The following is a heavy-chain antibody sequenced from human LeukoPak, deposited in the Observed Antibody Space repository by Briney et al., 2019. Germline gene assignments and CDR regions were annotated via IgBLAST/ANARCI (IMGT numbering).Heavy chain of an antibody. D-gene: IGHD2-21*02. CDR3: TRGSVVAPISASDI. J-gene: IGHJ3*02. V-gene: IGHV3-74*01. CDR2: INSDGSST. Sequence: PGGSLRLSCAASGITLSSHWMHWVRQAPGKGLLWISLINSDGSSTTYADSVKGRFTISRDNAKNTLYLQMDSLRAEDTAVYYCTRGSVVAPISASDIWGQGTMVTVSS. CDR1: GITLSSHW.